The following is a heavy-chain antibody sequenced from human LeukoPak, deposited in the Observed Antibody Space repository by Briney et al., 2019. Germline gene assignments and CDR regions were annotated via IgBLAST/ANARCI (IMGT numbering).Heavy chain of an antibody. CDR3: ARSASSHPSREYFQH. Sequence: SETLSLTCTVSGDSISSYYWSWIRQPPGKELEWIGYIFYSGSTNYNPSLKSRVTISVDTSKNQFSLRLSSVPSADTAVYYCARSASSHPSREYFQHWGQGTLVTVSS. D-gene: IGHD2-2*01. CDR1: GDSISSYY. V-gene: IGHV4-59*01. J-gene: IGHJ1*01. CDR2: IFYSGST.